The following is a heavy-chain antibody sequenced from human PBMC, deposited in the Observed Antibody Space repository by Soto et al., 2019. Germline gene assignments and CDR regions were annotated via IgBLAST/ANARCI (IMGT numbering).Heavy chain of an antibody. V-gene: IGHV3-53*01. CDR3: ARDVSNYNGNV. D-gene: IGHD4-4*01. J-gene: IGHJ6*02. CDR2: IYSGGST. Sequence: GGSLRLSCAASGFTVSSNYMSWVRQAPGKGLEWVSVIYSGGSTFYADSVKGRFTISRDNSKNTPYLQMNSVRAEDTAVYYCARDVSNYNGNVWGQGTTVTVSS. CDR1: GFTVSSNY.